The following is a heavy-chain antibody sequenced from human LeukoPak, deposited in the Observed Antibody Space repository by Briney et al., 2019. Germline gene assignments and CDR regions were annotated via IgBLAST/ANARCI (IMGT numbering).Heavy chain of an antibody. CDR1: GFTFSSYG. V-gene: IGHV3-33*01. CDR2: IWYDGSNK. D-gene: IGHD3-22*01. Sequence: PGGSLRLSCAASGFTFSSYGMHWVRQAPGKGLEWVAVIWYDGSNKYYADSVKGRFTISRDNSKNTLCLQMNSLRAEDTAVYYCAREYYYDSSGYYLDPWGQGTLVTVSS. J-gene: IGHJ5*02. CDR3: AREYYYDSSGYYLDP.